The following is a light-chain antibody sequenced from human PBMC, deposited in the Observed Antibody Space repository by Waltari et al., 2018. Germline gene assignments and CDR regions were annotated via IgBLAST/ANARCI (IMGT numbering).Light chain of an antibody. Sequence: DIQLTQSPSFLSASVGDRVTITCRAGQGISSYLAWYQQKPGKAPKLLIYAASTLQSGVPSRFSGSGSGTEFTLTISSLQPEDFATYYCQQLNSYPTFGQGTRLEIK. CDR2: AAS. CDR1: QGISSY. V-gene: IGKV1-9*01. CDR3: QQLNSYPT. J-gene: IGKJ5*01.